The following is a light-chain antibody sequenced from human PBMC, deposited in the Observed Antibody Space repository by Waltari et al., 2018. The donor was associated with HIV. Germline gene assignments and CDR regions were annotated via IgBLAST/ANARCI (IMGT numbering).Light chain of an antibody. CDR3: CSYAGGYTLV. V-gene: IGLV2-11*01. J-gene: IGLJ3*02. Sequence: QSALTQPRSVSGSPGQSVTISCTGTSSDVGGYNYVSWYQQHPGKAPKLMIYDFTKRPSGVPDRFSASKSGNTPSLTISGLQAEDEADYFCCSYAGGYTLVFGGGTKLTVL. CDR1: SSDVGGYNY. CDR2: DFT.